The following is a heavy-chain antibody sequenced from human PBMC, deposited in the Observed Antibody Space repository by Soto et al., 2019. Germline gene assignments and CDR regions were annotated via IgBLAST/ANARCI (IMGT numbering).Heavy chain of an antibody. V-gene: IGHV4-59*12. J-gene: IGHJ5*02. D-gene: IGHD6-19*01. Sequence: PSETLSLTCTVSGGSISGYYWSWIRQPPGKGLEWIGYIYYSGSTNYNPSLKSRVTISVDTSKNQFSLKLSSVTAADTAVYYCARVSGLLIAMAGRRSGWFDPWGQGTLVTVSS. CDR1: GGSISGYY. CDR2: IYYSGST. CDR3: ARVSGLLIAMAGRRSGWFDP.